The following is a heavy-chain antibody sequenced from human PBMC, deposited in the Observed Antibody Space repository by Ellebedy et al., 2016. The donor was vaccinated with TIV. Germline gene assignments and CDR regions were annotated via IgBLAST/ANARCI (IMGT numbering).Heavy chain of an antibody. D-gene: IGHD1-26*01. CDR2: LNSGGDA. CDR3: ARVVGAA. Sequence: GESLKISCAASGFTVSSNYMSWVRQAPGKGLEWVSVLNSGGDAHYADSVEGRFTISRDNSKNTLYLQMNNLRVEDTAVYYCARVVGAAWGQGTLVTVSS. V-gene: IGHV3-66*01. CDR1: GFTVSSNY. J-gene: IGHJ5*02.